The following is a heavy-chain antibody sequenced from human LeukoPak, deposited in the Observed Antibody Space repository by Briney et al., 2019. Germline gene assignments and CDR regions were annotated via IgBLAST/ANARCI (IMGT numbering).Heavy chain of an antibody. CDR2: IYYSGST. CDR3: ASRGAARVPHYYYYYMDV. Sequence: SETLSLTCTVSGGSISSGDYYWSWIRQPPGKGLEWIGYIYYSGSTYYNPSLKSRVTISVDTSKNQFSLKLSSVTAADTAVYYRASRGAARVPHYYYYYMDVWGKGTTVTVS. V-gene: IGHV4-30-4*08. D-gene: IGHD6-6*01. CDR1: GGSISSGDYY. J-gene: IGHJ6*03.